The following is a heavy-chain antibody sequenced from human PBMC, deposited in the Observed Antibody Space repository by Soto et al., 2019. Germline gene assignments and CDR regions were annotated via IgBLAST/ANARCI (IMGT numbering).Heavy chain of an antibody. J-gene: IGHJ5*02. Sequence: PSETLYLTCSVSGGSINSSSYFWGWVRQPPGKGLEWIGSIYYSGSTYYNPSLRSRVTISVDTSKNQFSLKLSSVTAADTAVFYCARHYSSGSRNWFDPWGQGTLVTV. D-gene: IGHD6-19*01. CDR1: GGSINSSSYF. V-gene: IGHV4-39*01. CDR3: ARHYSSGSRNWFDP. CDR2: IYYSGST.